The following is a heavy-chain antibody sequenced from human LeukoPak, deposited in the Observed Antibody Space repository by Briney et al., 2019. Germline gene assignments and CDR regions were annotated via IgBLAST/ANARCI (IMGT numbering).Heavy chain of an antibody. CDR2: ISPSSHDI. J-gene: IGHJ4*01. V-gene: IGHV3-11*01. Sequence: GASLRLSCVVSGFSFSDSYMTWLRQTPGKGLESLAYISPSSHDIYYADSVKGRFTTSRDNARTSLYLQMNSLGPDDTALYYCSTDPRLLTYWGHGTLVTVSS. D-gene: IGHD2-8*01. CDR3: STDPRLLTY. CDR1: GFSFSDSY.